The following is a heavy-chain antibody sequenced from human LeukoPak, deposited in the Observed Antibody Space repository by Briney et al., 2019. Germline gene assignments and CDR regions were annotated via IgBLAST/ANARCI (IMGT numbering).Heavy chain of an antibody. CDR1: GSPVMIMY. Sequence: PGGSLRPSWPAPGSPVMIMYITGAAQAPGKGLEWVSVIYSGGSTYYADSVKGRFTISRHNSKNTLYLQMNSLRAEETAVFYCARLRRGYCRGWYSSLWLDTWGQGTLVTVSS. CDR3: ARLRRGYCRGWYSSLWLDT. J-gene: IGHJ5*02. V-gene: IGHV3-53*04. CDR2: IYSGGST. D-gene: IGHD6-19*01.